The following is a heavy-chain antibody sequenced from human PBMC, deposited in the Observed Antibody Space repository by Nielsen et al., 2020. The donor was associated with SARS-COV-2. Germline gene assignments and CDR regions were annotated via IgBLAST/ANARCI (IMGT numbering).Heavy chain of an antibody. V-gene: IGHV3-49*03. CDR1: GFTFGDYA. CDR3: TSNYYDSSGYYLGSLDY. J-gene: IGHJ4*02. D-gene: IGHD3-22*01. Sequence: GGSLRLSCTASGFTFGDYAMSWFRQAPGKGLEWVGFIRSKAYGGTTEYAASVKGRFTISRDDSKSIAYLQMNSLKTEDTAVYYCTSNYYDSSGYYLGSLDYWGQGTLVTVSS. CDR2: IRSKAYGGTT.